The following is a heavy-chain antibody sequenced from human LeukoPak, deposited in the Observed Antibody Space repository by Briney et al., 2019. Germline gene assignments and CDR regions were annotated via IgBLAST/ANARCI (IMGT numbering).Heavy chain of an antibody. CDR2: IRYDGSKK. D-gene: IGHD6-25*01. CDR3: AKESGQGDDY. V-gene: IGHV3-30*02. CDR1: GFTFSSYG. J-gene: IGHJ4*02. Sequence: PGGSLRLSCAASGFTFSSYGMHWVRQAPGKGLEWVAFIRYDGSKKYYADSVKGRFTISRDNSKNTLYLQMNSLRVEDTAVYYCAKESGQGDDYWGQGTLVPVSS.